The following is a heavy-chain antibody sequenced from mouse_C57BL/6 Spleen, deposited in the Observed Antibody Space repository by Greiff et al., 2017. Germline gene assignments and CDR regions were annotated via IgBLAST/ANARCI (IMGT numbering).Heavy chain of an antibody. CDR1: GYTFTSYW. V-gene: IGHV1-64*01. CDR3: ARDYGSSSGFAY. Sequence: QVQLQQPGAELVKPGASVKLSCKASGYTFTSYWMHSVKQRPGQGLEWIGMIHPNSGSTNYNEKFKSKATLTVDKSSSTAYMQLSSLTSEDSAVYYCARDYGSSSGFAYWGQGTLVTVSA. D-gene: IGHD1-1*01. J-gene: IGHJ3*01. CDR2: IHPNSGST.